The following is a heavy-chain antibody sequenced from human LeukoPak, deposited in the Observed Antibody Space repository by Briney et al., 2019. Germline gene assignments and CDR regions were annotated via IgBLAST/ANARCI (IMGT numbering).Heavy chain of an antibody. Sequence: GGSLRLSCAASGFTFSDYYMSWIRQAPGKGLEWVSYINSRGDTISYADSVKGRFTISRDNAANSLYLQMNNLRDEDTAVYYCARRDPFDYWGQGTMVTVSS. CDR1: GFTFSDYY. V-gene: IGHV3-11*04. CDR3: ARRDPFDY. CDR2: INSRGDTI. J-gene: IGHJ4*02.